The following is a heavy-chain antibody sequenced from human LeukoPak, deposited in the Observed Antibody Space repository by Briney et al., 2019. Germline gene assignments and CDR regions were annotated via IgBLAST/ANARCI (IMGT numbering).Heavy chain of an antibody. CDR2: ISDSGTTE. CDR3: ARGPEPLSVFGVGY. V-gene: IGHV3-48*03. CDR1: GFSLSSFQ. J-gene: IGHJ4*02. Sequence: GGSLRLSCAASGFSLSSFQMNWVRQAPGKGLEGISYISDSGTTEYYADSVKGRFTISRDNAKNSLYLQMNFLRAEDTAVYYCARGPEPLSVFGVGYWGQGILVTVSS. D-gene: IGHD3-3*01.